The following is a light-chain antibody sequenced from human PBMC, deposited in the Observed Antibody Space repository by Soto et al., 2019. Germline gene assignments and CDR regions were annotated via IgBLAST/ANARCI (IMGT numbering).Light chain of an antibody. CDR1: SSNIGSNT. V-gene: IGLV1-44*01. CDR2: RSN. Sequence: QSVLTQPPSASGTPGQRVSVSCSGSSSNIGSNTVHWYQQLPGTAPKLLMYRSNQRPSGVSDRFSGSKSGTSASLAISGLQSEDEADYYCAAWDDSLDGYVFGTGTKVPVL. J-gene: IGLJ1*01. CDR3: AAWDDSLDGYV.